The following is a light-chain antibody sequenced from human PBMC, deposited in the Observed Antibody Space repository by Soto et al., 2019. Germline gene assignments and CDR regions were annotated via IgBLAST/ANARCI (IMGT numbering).Light chain of an antibody. CDR3: QQLNIYPFT. CDR2: AAS. CDR1: QGISSY. V-gene: IGKV1-9*01. Sequence: DIQLTQSPSFLSASVGDRVTITCRASQGISSYLAWYQQKPGKAPKLLIYAASTLQSGVPSRFSGSESGTEFTLTISSLQPEDFATYYCQQLNIYPFTFGGGTKVDIK. J-gene: IGKJ4*01.